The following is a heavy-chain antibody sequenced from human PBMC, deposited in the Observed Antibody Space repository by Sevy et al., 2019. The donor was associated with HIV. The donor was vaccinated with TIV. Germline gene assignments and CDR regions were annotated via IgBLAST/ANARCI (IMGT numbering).Heavy chain of an antibody. Sequence: GGSLRLSCAASGFTFSSFSMNWVRQAPGKTLEWISYISSSGRSIYYADSVKGRFSISRDNAKRSLYLQMNSLRDEDTAVYYCARASSPYCGGDCLYAFNIWGQGTMVTVSS. V-gene: IGHV3-48*02. CDR1: GFTFSSFS. J-gene: IGHJ3*02. CDR3: ARASSPYCGGDCLYAFNI. D-gene: IGHD2-21*02. CDR2: ISSSGRSI.